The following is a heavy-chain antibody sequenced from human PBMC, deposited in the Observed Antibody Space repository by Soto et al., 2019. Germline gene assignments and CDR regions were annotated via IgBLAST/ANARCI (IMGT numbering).Heavy chain of an antibody. D-gene: IGHD5-18*01. CDR1: GGTFSSYT. Sequence: QVQLVQSGAEVKKPGSSVKVSCKASGGTFSSYTISWVRQAPGQGLEWMGRIIPILGIANYAQKFQGRVTITADKSTSTAYMELSSLRAEDTAVYYCARAGVRSQVEYSYAQKDITDYFDYWGQGTLVTVSS. CDR2: IIPILGIA. CDR3: ARAGVRSQVEYSYAQKDITDYFDY. J-gene: IGHJ4*02. V-gene: IGHV1-69*02.